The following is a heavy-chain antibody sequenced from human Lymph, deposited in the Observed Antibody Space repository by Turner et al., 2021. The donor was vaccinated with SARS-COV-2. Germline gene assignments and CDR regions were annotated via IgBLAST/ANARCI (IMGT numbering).Heavy chain of an antibody. CDR2: IWFDGSNK. J-gene: IGHJ4*02. CDR3: ARHNGGRLDY. V-gene: IGHV3-33*01. Sequence: QVQLVESGGGVVQPGRTLSLSCAASEFTFSNSGMHWVRQAPGKGLGLVAVIWFDGSNKYYADSVKGRFTISRDNSKNTLYLQMNSLRAEDTAVYYCARHNGGRLDYWGQGTLVTVSS. CDR1: EFTFSNSG. D-gene: IGHD3-16*01.